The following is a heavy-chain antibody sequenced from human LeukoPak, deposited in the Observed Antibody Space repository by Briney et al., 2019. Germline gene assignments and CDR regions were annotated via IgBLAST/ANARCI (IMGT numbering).Heavy chain of an antibody. V-gene: IGHV4-61*01. CDR1: GGSVSSGTYY. D-gene: IGHD3-9*01. Sequence: PSETLSLTCTVSGGSVSSGTYYWSWIRPPPGKELEWIGYISYIGNTNYNPSLKSRVTISKDTSKNQFSLKLSSVTAADTAVYYCVREHDWGDFDYWGQGALVTVSS. CDR2: ISYIGNT. J-gene: IGHJ4*02. CDR3: VREHDWGDFDY.